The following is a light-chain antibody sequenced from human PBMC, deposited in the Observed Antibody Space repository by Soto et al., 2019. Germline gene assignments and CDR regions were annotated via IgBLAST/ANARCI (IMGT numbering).Light chain of an antibody. CDR1: SSDVGGYNY. CDR3: SSYTSSSTLLYV. CDR2: DVS. J-gene: IGLJ1*01. Sequence: QSALTQPASVSGTPGQSITISCTGTSSDVGGYNYVSWYQQHPGKAPKLMIYDVSNRPSGVSNRFSGSKSGNTASLTISGLQAEDAADYYCSSYTSSSTLLYVFVTGTKLTVL. V-gene: IGLV2-14*01.